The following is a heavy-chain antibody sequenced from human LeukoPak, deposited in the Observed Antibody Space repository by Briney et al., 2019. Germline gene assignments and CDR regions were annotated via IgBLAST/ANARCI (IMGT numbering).Heavy chain of an antibody. CDR2: ITSSGHI. CDR1: GFTFSSYS. V-gene: IGHV3-21*04. D-gene: IGHD3-3*01. Sequence: GGSLRLSCAASGFTFSSYSVNWVRQAPGKGLEWVSSITSSGHIYYADSVKGRFTISRDNSKNTLYLQMNSLRAEDTAVYYCAKIDSYYDFWSGYSNVYYFDYWGQGTLVTVSS. CDR3: AKIDSYYDFWSGYSNVYYFDY. J-gene: IGHJ4*02.